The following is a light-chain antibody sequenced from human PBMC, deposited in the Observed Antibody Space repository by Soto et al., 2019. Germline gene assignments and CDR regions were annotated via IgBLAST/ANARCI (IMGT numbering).Light chain of an antibody. CDR3: QQYNSYSKT. V-gene: IGKV1-5*01. CDR2: DAS. CDR1: QSISSW. Sequence: DIQMTQSPSTLSASVGDRVTITCRSRQSISSWLAWYQQKPGKAPKLLIYDASSLESGVPSRFSGSGSGTEFTLTISSLQPDDFATYDCQQYNSYSKTFGHGTKVEIK. J-gene: IGKJ1*01.